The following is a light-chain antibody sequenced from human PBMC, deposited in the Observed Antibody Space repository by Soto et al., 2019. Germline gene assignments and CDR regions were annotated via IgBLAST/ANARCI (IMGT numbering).Light chain of an antibody. CDR3: AAWDDSLNGHYV. J-gene: IGLJ1*01. V-gene: IGLV1-44*01. CDR1: SANIGGNT. CDR2: SDD. Sequence: QSVLTQTPSASGTPGQRVTISCFGSSANIGGNTVNWYQQLPGTAPKLLIYSDDQRPSGVPDRFSGSKSGTSASLAISGLQSEDEADYYCAAWDDSLNGHYVFGTGTKLTVL.